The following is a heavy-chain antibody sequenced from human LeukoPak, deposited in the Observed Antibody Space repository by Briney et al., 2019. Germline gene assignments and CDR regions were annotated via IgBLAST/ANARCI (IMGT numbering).Heavy chain of an antibody. V-gene: IGHV1-69*05. J-gene: IGHJ6*02. CDR3: ARDHPSYGGNSVRYYGMDV. Sequence: SVKVSCKASGGTVSSYAISWVRQAAGQGLEGMGGIIPIFGTANYAQKFQGRVTITTDESTSTAYMELRSLRSEAKAVYYCARDHPSYGGNSVRYYGMDVWGQGTTVTVSS. D-gene: IGHD4-23*01. CDR1: GGTVSSYA. CDR2: IIPIFGTA.